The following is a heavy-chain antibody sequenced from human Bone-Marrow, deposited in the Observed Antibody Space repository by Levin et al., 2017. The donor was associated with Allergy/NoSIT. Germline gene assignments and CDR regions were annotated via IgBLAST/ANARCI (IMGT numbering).Heavy chain of an antibody. V-gene: IGHV3-53*01. CDR3: ARIARDGYFDQ. D-gene: IGHD6-13*01. J-gene: IGHJ4*02. CDR2: IHSGGTT. CDR1: GFTVSSNY. Sequence: GGSLRLSCAASGFTVSSNYMSWVRQAPGKGLEWVSIIHSGGTTYYADSVKGRFTISRDNSRNTLYLQINSLRAEDAAVYYCARIARDGYFDQWGQGTLVTVSS.